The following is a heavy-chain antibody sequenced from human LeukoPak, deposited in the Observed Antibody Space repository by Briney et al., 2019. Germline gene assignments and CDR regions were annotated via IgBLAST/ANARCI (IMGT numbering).Heavy chain of an antibody. CDR1: GFTFSSYS. D-gene: IGHD2-21*01. CDR2: ISSSSSTI. Sequence: GGSLRLSCAASGFTFSSYSMNWVRQAPGKGLEWVSYISSSSSTIYYADSVKGRFTISRGNAKNSLYLQMNSLRAEDTAVYYCARSDWFDPWGQGTLVIVSS. J-gene: IGHJ5*02. V-gene: IGHV3-48*01. CDR3: ARSDWFDP.